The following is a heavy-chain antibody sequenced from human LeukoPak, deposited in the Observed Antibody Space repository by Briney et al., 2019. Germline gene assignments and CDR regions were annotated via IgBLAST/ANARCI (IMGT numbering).Heavy chain of an antibody. CDR2: IDSGGST. J-gene: IGHJ4*02. V-gene: IGHV3-53*01. D-gene: IGHD2-15*01. CDR3: ARERGSCSGGSCYSGGSFDY. CDR1: GFTVTSNY. Sequence: GSLRLSCAASGFTVTSNYMTWVRQAPGKGLEGVSVIDSGGSTYYADSVQGRLTISRDNSKNTLYLQMNSLRAEDTAVYYCARERGSCSGGSCYSGGSFDYWGQGTLVTVSS.